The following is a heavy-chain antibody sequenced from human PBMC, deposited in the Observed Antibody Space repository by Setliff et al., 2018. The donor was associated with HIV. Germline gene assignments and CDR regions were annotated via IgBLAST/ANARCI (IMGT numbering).Heavy chain of an antibody. J-gene: IGHJ3*02. Sequence: RASVKVSCKASNYTFTNYAITWVRQAPGQRPEWMGWISAYDGDTEYAQKFHNRLSMTADTSTTTAYMDLRGLTSDDTGVYYCARDQTGVAAAAFGGGSAWSDEGFDIWGQGTMVTVSS. CDR1: NYTFTNYA. V-gene: IGHV1-18*01. CDR2: ISAYDGDT. D-gene: IGHD6-13*01. CDR3: ARDQTGVAAAAFGGGSAWSDEGFDI.